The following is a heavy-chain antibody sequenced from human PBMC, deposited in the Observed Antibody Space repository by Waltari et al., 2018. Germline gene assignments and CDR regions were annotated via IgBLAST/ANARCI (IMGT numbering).Heavy chain of an antibody. Sequence: QVQLQQWGAGLLKPSETLSLTCAVYGESFSGYYWSWIRQPPGKGLEWIGEINHSGSTNYNPSLKSRVTISVDTSKNQFSLKLSSVTAADTAVYYCAREGNYDKPFDPWGQGTLVTVSS. CDR2: INHSGST. J-gene: IGHJ5*02. V-gene: IGHV4-34*01. CDR3: AREGNYDKPFDP. D-gene: IGHD3-9*01. CDR1: GESFSGYY.